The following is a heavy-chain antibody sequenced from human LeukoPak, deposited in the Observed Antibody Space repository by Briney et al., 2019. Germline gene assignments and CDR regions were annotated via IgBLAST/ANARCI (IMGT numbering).Heavy chain of an antibody. CDR3: ARSTSRLPDY. CDR1: GFTFSSYG. CDR2: IRYDGSNK. D-gene: IGHD2-21*01. J-gene: IGHJ4*02. V-gene: IGHV3-30*02. Sequence: GGSLRLSCAASGFTFSSYGMHWARQAPGKGLEWVAFIRYDGSNKYYADSVKGRFTISRDNSKNTLYLQMNSLRAEDTAVYYCARSTSRLPDYWGQGTLVTVSS.